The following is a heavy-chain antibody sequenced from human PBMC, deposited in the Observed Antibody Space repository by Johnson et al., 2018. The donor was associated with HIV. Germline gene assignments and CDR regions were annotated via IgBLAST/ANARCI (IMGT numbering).Heavy chain of an antibody. CDR1: GFPFSNYG. V-gene: IGHV3-30*03. CDR3: ARPIARGASDI. D-gene: IGHD3-10*01. Sequence: VQLVESGGGVVQPGRSLRLSCAASGFPFSNYGMHWVRQAPGKGLELVAVISYDGTNKYYADSVKGRFTISRDNSKNTLFLEMNSLRAEDTAVYYCARPIARGASDIWGQGTMVTVSS. CDR2: ISYDGTNK. J-gene: IGHJ3*02.